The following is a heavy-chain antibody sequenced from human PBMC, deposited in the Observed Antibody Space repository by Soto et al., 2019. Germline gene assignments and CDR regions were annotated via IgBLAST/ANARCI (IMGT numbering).Heavy chain of an antibody. CDR2: ISAYNGNT. CDR3: ATSPLLLFGGVLPPDY. Sequence: QVQLVQSGAEVKKPGASVKVSCKASGYTFTSYGISWVRQAPGQGLEWMGWISAYNGNTNYAQKLQGRVTMTTDTSTSTAYMELRSLRSDDTAVYYWATSPLLLFGGVLPPDYWGQGTLVTVSS. J-gene: IGHJ4*02. D-gene: IGHD3-10*02. V-gene: IGHV1-18*01. CDR1: GYTFTSYG.